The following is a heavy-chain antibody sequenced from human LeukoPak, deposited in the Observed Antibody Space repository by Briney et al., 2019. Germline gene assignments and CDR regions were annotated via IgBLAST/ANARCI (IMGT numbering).Heavy chain of an antibody. CDR2: IYTSGST. Sequence: PSETLSLTCTVSGGSISSYYWSWIRQPAGKGLEWIGRIYTSGSTNYNPSLKSRVTMSVDTSKNQFSLQLNSVTPEDTAVYYCARGAWLRHLDYWGQGTLVTVSP. CDR1: GGSISSYY. J-gene: IGHJ4*02. V-gene: IGHV4-4*07. CDR3: ARGAWLRHLDY. D-gene: IGHD5-12*01.